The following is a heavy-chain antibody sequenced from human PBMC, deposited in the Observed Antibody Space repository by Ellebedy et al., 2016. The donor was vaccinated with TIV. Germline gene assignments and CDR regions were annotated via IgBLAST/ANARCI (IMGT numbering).Heavy chain of an antibody. CDR1: GFNFRSYW. J-gene: IGHJ5*02. CDR3: ARRASYGDYAVQVNPWFDP. D-gene: IGHD4-17*01. V-gene: IGHV3-7*01. CDR2: IRQEGDEI. Sequence: GESLKISCAASGFNFRSYWMTWVRQAPGKGLEWVAKIRQEGDEIYYVESVKGRFTISRDNGKNSLFLQMNSLSVEDTAVYYCARRASYGDYAVQVNPWFDPWGQGTLVTVSS.